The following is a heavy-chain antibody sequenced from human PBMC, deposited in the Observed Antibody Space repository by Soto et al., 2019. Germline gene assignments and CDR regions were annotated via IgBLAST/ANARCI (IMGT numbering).Heavy chain of an antibody. Sequence: PGGSLRLSCAASGFTFSSYWMSWVRQAPGKGLEWVANIKQDGSEEYYVDSVKGRFTISRDNAKNSLYLQMNSLRAEDTAVYYCARERVAARLNYYYGMDVWGQGTTVTVSS. CDR3: ARERVAARLNYYYGMDV. V-gene: IGHV3-7*05. J-gene: IGHJ6*02. D-gene: IGHD6-6*01. CDR2: IKQDGSEE. CDR1: GFTFSSYW.